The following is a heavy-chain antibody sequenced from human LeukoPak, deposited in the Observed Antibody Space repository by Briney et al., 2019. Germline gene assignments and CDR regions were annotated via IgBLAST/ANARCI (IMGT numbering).Heavy chain of an antibody. CDR3: TRETRYYFDY. D-gene: IGHD4-11*01. CDR2: IRSKAYGGTT. CDR1: GFTFGDCA. V-gene: IGHV3-49*03. Sequence: GGSLRLSCTASGFTFGDCAMSWFRQAPGKGLEGVGFIRSKAYGGTTEYAASVKGRFTISRDDSKSIAYLQMNSLKTEDTAVYYCTRETRYYFDYWGQGTLVTVSS. J-gene: IGHJ4*02.